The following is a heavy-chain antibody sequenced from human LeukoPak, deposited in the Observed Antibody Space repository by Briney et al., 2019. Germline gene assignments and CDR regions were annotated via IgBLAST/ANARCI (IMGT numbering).Heavy chain of an antibody. J-gene: IGHJ4*02. CDR3: ARDSRGYVPNFDY. CDR2: IYHSGST. Sequence: SETLSLTCTVSGYSISSGYYWGWIRQPPGKGLEWIGSIYHSGSTYYNPSLKSRVTIPVDTSKNQFSLKLSSVTAADTAVYYCARDSRGYVPNFDYWGQGTLVTVSS. D-gene: IGHD5-12*01. CDR1: GYSISSGYY. V-gene: IGHV4-38-2*02.